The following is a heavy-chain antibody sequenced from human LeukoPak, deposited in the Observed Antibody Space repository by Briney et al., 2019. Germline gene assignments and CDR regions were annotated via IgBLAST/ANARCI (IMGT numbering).Heavy chain of an antibody. CDR3: ARDRERYYYFGMDV. V-gene: IGHV3-30*04. Sequence: GGSLRLSCAASGFTFSNYAIHWVRQAPGKGLEWVAVVSYGGGNEYYADSVKGRFTISRDNSKNTLYLQMNSLRAEDTAVYYCARDRERYYYFGMDVWGKGTTVTVSS. CDR1: GFTFSNYA. J-gene: IGHJ6*04. CDR2: VSYGGGNE.